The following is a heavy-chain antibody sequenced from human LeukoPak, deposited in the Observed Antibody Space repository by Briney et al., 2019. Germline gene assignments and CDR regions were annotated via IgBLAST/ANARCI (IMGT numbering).Heavy chain of an antibody. CDR1: GYTFTGYY. Sequence: ASVKVSCKASGYTFTGYYMHWVRQAPGQGLEWMGWINPNSGGTNYAQKFQGRVTMTRDTSISTAYMELSGLRSDDTAVYYCARGLGMTTIYGFDYWGQGTLVTVSS. J-gene: IGHJ4*02. CDR2: INPNSGGT. D-gene: IGHD5-24*01. CDR3: ARGLGMTTIYGFDY. V-gene: IGHV1-2*02.